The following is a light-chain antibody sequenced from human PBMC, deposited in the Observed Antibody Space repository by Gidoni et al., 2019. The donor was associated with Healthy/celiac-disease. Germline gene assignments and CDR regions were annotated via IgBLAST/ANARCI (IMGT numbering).Light chain of an antibody. CDR2: AAS. Sequence: DIQLTQSPSFLSASVGDRVTITCRASQGISSYLAWYQQKPRKAPKLLIYAASTLQSGVPSRFSGSGSGTEFTLTISSLQPEDFATYYCQHLFTFGPGTKVDIK. J-gene: IGKJ3*01. V-gene: IGKV1-9*01. CDR1: QGISSY. CDR3: QHLFT.